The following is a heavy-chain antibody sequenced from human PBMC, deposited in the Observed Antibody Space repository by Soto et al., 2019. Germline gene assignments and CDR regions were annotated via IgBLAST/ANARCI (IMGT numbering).Heavy chain of an antibody. Sequence: SETLSLTCAVYGGSFSGYYWSWIRQPPGKGLEWIGEINHSGSTNYNPSLKNRVTISVDTSKNQFSLKLSSVTAADTAVYYCARGSYCSGGRCYVGFDYWGQGTLVTVSS. CDR2: INHSGST. J-gene: IGHJ4*02. CDR1: GGSFSGYY. CDR3: ARGSYCSGGRCYVGFDY. V-gene: IGHV4-34*01. D-gene: IGHD2-15*01.